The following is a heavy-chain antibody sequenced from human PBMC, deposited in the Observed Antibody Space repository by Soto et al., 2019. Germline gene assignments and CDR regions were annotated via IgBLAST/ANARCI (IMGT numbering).Heavy chain of an antibody. CDR1: RGTLSSYA. V-gene: IGHV1-69*06. D-gene: IGHD2-2*01. CDR2: LIPIVGTT. Sequence: SVKVSWTASRGTLSSYAISWVRHAPGQGLEWMGALIPIVGTTNYAQKFQGRVTITADNSTSTAYMELSSLRSEDTAVYYCARRGFIWNIVVVPTASTMHWFDPWGQGTLVTVSS. J-gene: IGHJ5*02. CDR3: ARRGFIWNIVVVPTASTMHWFDP.